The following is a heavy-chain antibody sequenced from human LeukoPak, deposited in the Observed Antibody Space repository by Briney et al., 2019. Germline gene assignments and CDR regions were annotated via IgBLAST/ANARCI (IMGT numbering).Heavy chain of an antibody. J-gene: IGHJ5*01. D-gene: IGHD2-2*03. CDR3: AIDYDGYCSSTSCYHDWFDY. CDR1: GGSISSYY. Sequence: SETLSLTCTVSGGSISSYYWSWIRQPPGKGLEWIGYISYSGSTNYNPSLKSRVTISVDTSKNQFSLKLSSVTAADTAVYYCAIDYDGYCSSTSCYHDWFDYWGQGTLVTVSS. CDR2: ISYSGST. V-gene: IGHV4-59*01.